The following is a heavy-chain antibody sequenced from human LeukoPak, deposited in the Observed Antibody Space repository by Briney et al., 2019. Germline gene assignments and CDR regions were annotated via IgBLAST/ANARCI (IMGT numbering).Heavy chain of an antibody. Sequence: GSLRLSCAASGFTFSSYAMSWVRQAPGKGLEWVSAISGSGGSTYYADSVKGRFTISRDNSKNTLYLQMNSLRAEDTAVYYCAKEVGYYGSGSYNLDYWGQGTLVTVSS. V-gene: IGHV3-23*01. CDR3: AKEVGYYGSGSYNLDY. CDR2: ISGSGGST. J-gene: IGHJ4*01. CDR1: GFTFSSYA. D-gene: IGHD3-10*01.